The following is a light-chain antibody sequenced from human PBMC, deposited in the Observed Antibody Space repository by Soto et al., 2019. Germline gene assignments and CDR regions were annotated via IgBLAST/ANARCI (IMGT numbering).Light chain of an antibody. CDR2: GAF. V-gene: IGKV3-11*01. J-gene: IGKJ1*01. CDR1: PSVTTY. CDR3: QQYNSYSWT. Sequence: VLKLSPATLSLSPWDKATLSRSTSPSVTTYLARLQQKPGQATRLLIYGAFNRATGIPARFSGSGSGTDFTLTISSLQPEDFATYYCQQYNSYSWTFGQGTKVDIK.